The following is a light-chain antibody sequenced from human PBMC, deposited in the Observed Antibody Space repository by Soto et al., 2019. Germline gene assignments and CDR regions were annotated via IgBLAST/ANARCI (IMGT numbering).Light chain of an antibody. V-gene: IGKV4-1*01. Sequence: DIVMSQSPDSQAVSLGERATINCESSQTVLYSSTNKNFLAWYQQKPGQPPKLLIYWASTRESGVPDRFSGSGSGTDFTLTISSLQAEDVAVYYCQQYYSTPFTFGPGTKVDIK. CDR2: WAS. CDR1: QTVLYSSTNKNF. CDR3: QQYYSTPFT. J-gene: IGKJ3*01.